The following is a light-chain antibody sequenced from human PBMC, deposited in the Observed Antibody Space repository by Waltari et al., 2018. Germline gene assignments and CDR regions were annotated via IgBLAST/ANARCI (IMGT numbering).Light chain of an antibody. CDR2: RAS. V-gene: IGKV1-5*03. Sequence: DIQMTQSPSTLSASVGDRVTITCRASQSINIWLAWYQQKPGKAPKLLTYRASSLESGVPSRFSGSGSGTEFTLTISSLQPDDFATYHCQQYDSYSRTFGQGTKVEIK. CDR1: QSINIW. J-gene: IGKJ1*01. CDR3: QQYDSYSRT.